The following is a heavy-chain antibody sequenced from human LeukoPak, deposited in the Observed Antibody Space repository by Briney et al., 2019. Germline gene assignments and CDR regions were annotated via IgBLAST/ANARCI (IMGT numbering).Heavy chain of an antibody. CDR2: IYYSGST. J-gene: IGHJ2*01. D-gene: IGHD1-1*01. Sequence: SETLSLTCTVSGRSISSGGYYWSWIRKHPGKGLEWIGYIYYSGSTYYNPSLKSRVTISVYTSKNQFSLKLSSVTAADTAVYYCARVNWNLRPYFDLWGRGTLVTVSS. V-gene: IGHV4-31*03. CDR1: GRSISSGGYY. CDR3: ARVNWNLRPYFDL.